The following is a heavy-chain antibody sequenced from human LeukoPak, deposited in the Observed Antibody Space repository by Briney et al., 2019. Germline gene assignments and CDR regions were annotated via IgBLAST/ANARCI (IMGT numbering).Heavy chain of an antibody. V-gene: IGHV3-53*05. Sequence: GGSLRLSCAASGFTVSSNYMSWVRQAAGRGLEWVSVIYSGGSTYYADSVKGRFTISRDNSKNTLYLQMNSLRAEDTAVYYCAKDTVADYFDYWGQGTLVTVSS. CDR2: IYSGGST. J-gene: IGHJ4*02. CDR1: GFTVSSNY. CDR3: AKDTVADYFDY. D-gene: IGHD6-19*01.